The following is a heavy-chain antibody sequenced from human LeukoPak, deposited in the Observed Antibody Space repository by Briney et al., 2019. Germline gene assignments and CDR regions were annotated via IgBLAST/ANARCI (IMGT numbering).Heavy chain of an antibody. CDR1: GYTFTGYY. D-gene: IGHD2-21*02. J-gene: IGHJ3*02. V-gene: IGHV1-2*02. Sequence: GASVKVSCKASGYTFTGYYMHWVRQAPGQGLEWMGWINPNSGGTNYAQKFQGRVTMTRDTSISTAYMELSRLRSDDTAVYYCARDRGLANRGGDCRSGAFDIWGQGTKVTVSS. CDR2: INPNSGGT. CDR3: ARDRGLANRGGDCRSGAFDI.